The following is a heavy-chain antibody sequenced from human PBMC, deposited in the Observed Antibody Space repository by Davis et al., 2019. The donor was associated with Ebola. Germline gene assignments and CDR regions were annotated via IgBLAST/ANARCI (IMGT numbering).Heavy chain of an antibody. CDR3: AKNSILSPVGDYGPYYYYYGMDV. D-gene: IGHD4-17*01. V-gene: IGHV3-30*18. Sequence: PGGSLRLSCAASGFTFSSYGMHWVRQAPGKGLEWVAVISYDGSNKYYADSVKGRFTISRDNSKNTLYLQMNSLRAEDTAVYYCAKNSILSPVGDYGPYYYYYGMDVWGQGTTVTVSS. CDR1: GFTFSSYG. J-gene: IGHJ6*02. CDR2: ISYDGSNK.